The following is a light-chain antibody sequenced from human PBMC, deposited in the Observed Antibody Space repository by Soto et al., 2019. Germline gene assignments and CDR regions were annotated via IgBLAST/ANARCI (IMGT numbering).Light chain of an antibody. V-gene: IGKV1-5*03. CDR3: QQYNSYPRT. CDR2: EAS. CDR1: QSVSSW. J-gene: IGKJ1*01. Sequence: DIQMTQSPSTLSASVGDRVTITCRASQSVSSWLAWYQQRPGKAPNLLIYEASNLQSGVPSRFSGSGSGTEFTLTISSLQPDDFATYYCQQYNSYPRTFGQGTKVDIK.